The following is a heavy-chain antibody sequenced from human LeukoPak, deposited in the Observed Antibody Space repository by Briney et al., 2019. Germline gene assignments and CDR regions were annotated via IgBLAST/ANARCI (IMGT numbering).Heavy chain of an antibody. CDR3: ARVPSIAAQYYYYYMDV. CDR1: GGSISSHY. Sequence: SETLSLTCTVSGGSISSHYWSWIRQPPGKGLEWIGYIYYSGSTNYNPSLESRVTISVDTSKNQFSLKLSSVTAADTAVYYCARVPSIAAQYYYYYMDVWGKGTTVTVSS. CDR2: IYYSGST. D-gene: IGHD6-6*01. J-gene: IGHJ6*03. V-gene: IGHV4-59*11.